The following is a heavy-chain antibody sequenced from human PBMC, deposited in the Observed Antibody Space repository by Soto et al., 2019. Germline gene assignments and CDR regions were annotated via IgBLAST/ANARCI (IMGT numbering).Heavy chain of an antibody. D-gene: IGHD2-21*02. CDR1: GYTLTELS. CDR3: ATVPHPAYCGGDCQG. J-gene: IGHJ4*02. V-gene: IGHV1-24*01. Sequence: ASVKVSCKVSGYTLTELSMHGVRQAPGKGLEWMGGFDPEDGETIYAQKFQGRVTMTEDTSTDTAYMELSSLRSEDTAVYYCATVPHPAYCGGDCQGWGQGTLVTVSS. CDR2: FDPEDGET.